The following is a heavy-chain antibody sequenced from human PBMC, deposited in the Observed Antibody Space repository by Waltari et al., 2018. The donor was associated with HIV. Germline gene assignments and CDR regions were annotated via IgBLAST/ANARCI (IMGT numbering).Heavy chain of an antibody. CDR1: GFTFEDYA. CDR2: ISWNSGTK. D-gene: IGHD6-19*01. CDR3: AKDTSIGSGWKNVFDI. Sequence: EDHLVESGGGLVQPGGSLRLSCAASGFTFEDYAMHWVRQGPGKGLEWVSGISWNSGTKDYADSVKGRFSISRDNAKSFLYLQMNSLKTEDTALYYCAKDTSIGSGWKNVFDIWGQGIMVTVSS. V-gene: IGHV3-9*01. J-gene: IGHJ3*02.